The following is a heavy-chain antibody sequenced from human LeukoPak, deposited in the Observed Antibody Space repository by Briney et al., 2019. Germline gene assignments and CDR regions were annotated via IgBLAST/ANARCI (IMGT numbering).Heavy chain of an antibody. J-gene: IGHJ6*03. CDR1: GFTFSSYA. V-gene: IGHV3-7*01. CDR2: IKQDGSEK. Sequence: GGSLRLSCAASGFTFSSYAMHWVRQAPGKGLEWVANIKQDGSEKYYVDSVKGRFTISRDNAKNSLYLQMNSLRAEDTAVYYCAREGGSAYYYYYYYMDVWGKGTTVTVSS. CDR3: AREGGSAYYYYYYYMDV. D-gene: IGHD1-26*01.